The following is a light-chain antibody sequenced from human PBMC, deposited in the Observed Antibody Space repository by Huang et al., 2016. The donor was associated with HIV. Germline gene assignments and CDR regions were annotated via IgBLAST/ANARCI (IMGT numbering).Light chain of an antibody. Sequence: DIQLTQSPSAMAASVGDRVIITCRATQDIYNYLAWFQQQPGKAPKRLIYGASSLQTGVPSRFSGSGSGTEFTLTINNLQPEDSVTYFCLQHKNFHAPTFGQGTKVEIK. V-gene: IGKV1-17*03. CDR2: GAS. CDR1: QDIYNY. J-gene: IGKJ1*01. CDR3: LQHKNFHAPT.